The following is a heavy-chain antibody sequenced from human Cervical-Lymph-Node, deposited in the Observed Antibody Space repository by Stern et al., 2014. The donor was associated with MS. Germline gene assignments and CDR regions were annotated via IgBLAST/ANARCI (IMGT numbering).Heavy chain of an antibody. CDR1: GFTFSSYG. D-gene: IGHD6-13*01. CDR2: ISYDGSNK. Sequence: MQLVESGGGVVQPGRSLRLSCAASGFTFSSYGMHWVRQAPGKGLEWVAVISYDGSNKYYADSVKGRFTISRDNSKNTLYLQMNSLRAEDTAVYYCAKGFRSSSWYRGPNFDYWGQGTLVTVSS. J-gene: IGHJ4*02. CDR3: AKGFRSSSWYRGPNFDY. V-gene: IGHV3-30*18.